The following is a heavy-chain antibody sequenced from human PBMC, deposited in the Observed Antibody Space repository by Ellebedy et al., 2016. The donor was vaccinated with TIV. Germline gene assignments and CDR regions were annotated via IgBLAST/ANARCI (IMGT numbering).Heavy chain of an antibody. J-gene: IGHJ4*02. CDR1: GGSFSGYS. V-gene: IGHV4-34*01. D-gene: IGHD5-18*01. CDR3: ATRGGHTAFDDFDN. CDR2: INHRETT. Sequence: SETLSLTCSVYGGSFSGYSWSWIRQPPGKGLERIGEINHRETTNYNPSLKSRVTISMDTSKNPFSLRLSSVTAADPAVYYCATRGGHTAFDDFDNWGQGILVTVSS.